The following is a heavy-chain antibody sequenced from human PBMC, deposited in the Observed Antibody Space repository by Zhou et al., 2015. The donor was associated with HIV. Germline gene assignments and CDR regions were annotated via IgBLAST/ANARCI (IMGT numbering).Heavy chain of an antibody. V-gene: IGHV1-69*01. CDR3: AGGGLLRWANRRNEEVDNFDY. CDR2: IIPIFGTA. D-gene: IGHD1-1*01. Sequence: QVQLVQSGAEVKKPGSSVKVSCKASGGTFSSYAISWVRQAPGQGLEWMGGIIPIFGTANYAQKFQGRVTITADESTSTAYMELSSLRSEDTAVYYCAGGGLLRWANRRNEEVDNFDYWGQGTLVTVSS. CDR1: GGTFSSYA. J-gene: IGHJ4*02.